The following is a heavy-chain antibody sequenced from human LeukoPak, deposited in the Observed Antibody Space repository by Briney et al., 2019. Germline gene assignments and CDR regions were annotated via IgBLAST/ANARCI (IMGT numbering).Heavy chain of an antibody. CDR2: ISYDGSNK. Sequence: GGSLRLSRAASGFTFSSYAMHWVRQAPGKGLEWVAVISYDGSNKYYADSVKGRFTISRDNSKNTLYLQMNSLRAEDTAVYYCARDGDAYGDYEGHYWGQGTLVTVSS. V-gene: IGHV3-30-3*01. CDR3: ARDGDAYGDYEGHY. J-gene: IGHJ4*02. CDR1: GFTFSSYA. D-gene: IGHD4-17*01.